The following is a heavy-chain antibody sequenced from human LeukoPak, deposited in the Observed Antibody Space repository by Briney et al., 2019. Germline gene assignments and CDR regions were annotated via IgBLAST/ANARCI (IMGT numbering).Heavy chain of an antibody. Sequence: PSQTLSPTCTVSGGSISSGGYYWSWIRQHPGKGLEWIGYIYYSGSTYYNPSLKSRVTISVDTSKNQFSLKLSSVTAADTAVYYCARDRDSSGYFFDYWGQGTLVTVSS. CDR2: IYYSGST. J-gene: IGHJ4*02. CDR1: GGSISSGGYY. D-gene: IGHD3-22*01. V-gene: IGHV4-31*03. CDR3: ARDRDSSGYFFDY.